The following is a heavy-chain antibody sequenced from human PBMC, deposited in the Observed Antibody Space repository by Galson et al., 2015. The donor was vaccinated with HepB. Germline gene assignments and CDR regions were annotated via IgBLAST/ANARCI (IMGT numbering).Heavy chain of an antibody. V-gene: IGHV3-30-3*01. CDR2: ISYDGSNK. D-gene: IGHD6-19*01. CDR1: GFTFSGYA. CDR3: ARDQAEQWLVNRPTSFDY. J-gene: IGHJ4*02. Sequence: SLRLSCAASGFTFSGYAMHWVRQAPGKGLEWVAVISYDGSNKYYADSVKGRFTISRDNSKNTLYLQMNSLRAEDTAVYYCARDQAEQWLVNRPTSFDYWGQGTLVTVSS.